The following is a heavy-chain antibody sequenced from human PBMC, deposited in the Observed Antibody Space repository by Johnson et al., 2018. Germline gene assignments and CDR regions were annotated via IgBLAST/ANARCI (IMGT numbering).Heavy chain of an antibody. V-gene: IGHV3-30-3*01. CDR2: ISYDGSNK. Sequence: QVQLVQSGGGLVKPGGSLRLSCAASGFTFSRYAMHWVRQAPGKGLEWVAVISYDGSNKYYADSVKGRFTISRDNSKNTLYLQRNSLRAEDTAGSYCAKDPWSTAPPASWYFQHWGQGTLVTVSA. CDR3: AKDPWSTAPPASWYFQH. J-gene: IGHJ1*01. CDR1: GFTFSRYA. D-gene: IGHD3-3*01.